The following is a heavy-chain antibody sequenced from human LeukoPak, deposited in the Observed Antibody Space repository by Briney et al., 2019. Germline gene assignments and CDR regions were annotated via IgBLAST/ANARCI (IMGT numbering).Heavy chain of an antibody. CDR2: LYYTGTT. CDR3: TRRAWDLGNDAFDI. CDR1: GGSISGRSYY. J-gene: IGHJ3*02. Sequence: SETLSLTCTVSGGSISGRSYYWGWIRQPPGGGLEWIGSLYYTGTTYYNPPLKSRVSISVDTSKIHFSVRLTSVTAADTAIYYCTRRAWDLGNDAFDIWGQGTMVTVPS. D-gene: IGHD1-26*01. V-gene: IGHV4-39*02.